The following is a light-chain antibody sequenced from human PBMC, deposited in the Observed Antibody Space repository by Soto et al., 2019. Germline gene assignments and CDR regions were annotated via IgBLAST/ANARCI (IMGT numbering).Light chain of an antibody. CDR1: QGISTW. V-gene: IGKV1-5*01. CDR2: DAS. Sequence: DIQMTQSPSTLSASVGDRVTITCRASQGISTWLAWYQQRPGEAPKVLIYDASSLESGVPSRFSGSGSETEFTLTISSLQPDDFATYYCQHYNSYPFTVGPGTKVDIK. CDR3: QHYNSYPFT. J-gene: IGKJ3*01.